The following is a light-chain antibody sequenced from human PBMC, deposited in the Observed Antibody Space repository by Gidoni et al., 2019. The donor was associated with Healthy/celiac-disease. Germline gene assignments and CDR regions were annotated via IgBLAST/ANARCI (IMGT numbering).Light chain of an antibody. CDR2: GAS. CDR3: QQYNNWPPPYT. J-gene: IGKJ2*01. Sequence: EIVMTQTPATLSVSPVERATLSCRASKSVSSNLAWYQQKPGQSPRLRIYGASTRATGNPARFSGSGSGTEFTLTISSLQSEDFAVYYCQQYNNWPPPYTFGQGTKLEIK. V-gene: IGKV3-15*01. CDR1: KSVSSN.